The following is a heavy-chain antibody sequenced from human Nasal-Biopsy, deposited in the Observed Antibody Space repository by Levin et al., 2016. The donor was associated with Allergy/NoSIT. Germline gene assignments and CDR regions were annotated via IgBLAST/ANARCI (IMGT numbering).Heavy chain of an antibody. CDR1: GGSVSSHDYF. CDR2: IHNIGST. CDR3: VGLKYNSGWSNWFDP. D-gene: IGHD6-19*01. Sequence: SETLSLTCTVSGGSVSSHDYFWGWIRQPPGKGLEYVGSIHNIGSTYYNPSLKSRAKVSIDASKNQFSLRLSSVSAADTAVYYCVGLKYNSGWSNWFDPWGQGTLVTVSS. J-gene: IGHJ5*02. V-gene: IGHV4-39*01.